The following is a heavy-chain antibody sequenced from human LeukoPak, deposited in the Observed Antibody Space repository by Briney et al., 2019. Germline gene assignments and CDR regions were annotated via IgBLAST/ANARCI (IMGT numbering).Heavy chain of an antibody. CDR2: ISGSGGST. CDR3: AKDMGAYCSAGSCRPFDS. J-gene: IGHJ3*01. V-gene: IGHV3-23*01. Sequence: PGGSLRLSCAASGFTFSSYAMSWVRQAPGKGLEWVSDISGSGGSTFYGDCVKGRLTISRDNAKNTLYVQMKSVSAEDTAVYYCAKDMGAYCSAGSCRPFDSWGQGTMVTVSS. CDR1: GFTFSSYA. D-gene: IGHD2-15*01.